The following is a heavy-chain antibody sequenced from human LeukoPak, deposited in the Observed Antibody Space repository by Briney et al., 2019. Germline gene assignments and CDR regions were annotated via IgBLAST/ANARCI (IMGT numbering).Heavy chain of an antibody. CDR1: GFTFSSYS. D-gene: IGHD6-13*01. CDR3: AGIAAGDAFDI. V-gene: IGHV3-21*01. CDR2: TSSSSSYI. J-gene: IGHJ3*02. Sequence: GGSLRLSCAASGFTFSSYSMNWVRQAQGKGLEWVSSTSSSSSYIYYADSVKGRFTISRDNAKNSLYLQMNSLRAEDTAVYYCAGIAAGDAFDIWGQGTMVTVSS.